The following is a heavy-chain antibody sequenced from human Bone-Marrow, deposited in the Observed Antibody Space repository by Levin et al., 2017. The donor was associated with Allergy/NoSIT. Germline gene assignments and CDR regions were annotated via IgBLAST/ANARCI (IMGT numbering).Heavy chain of an antibody. J-gene: IGHJ4*02. CDR2: ISSSGSTI. V-gene: IGHV3-11*01. Sequence: GGSLRLSCAASGFTFSDYYMSWIRQAPGKGLEWVSYISSSGSTIYYADSVKGRFTISRDNAKNSLYLQMNSLRAEDTAVYYCAREYCSSTSCYSDGVIDYWGQGTLVTVSS. D-gene: IGHD2-2*02. CDR1: GFTFSDYY. CDR3: AREYCSSTSCYSDGVIDY.